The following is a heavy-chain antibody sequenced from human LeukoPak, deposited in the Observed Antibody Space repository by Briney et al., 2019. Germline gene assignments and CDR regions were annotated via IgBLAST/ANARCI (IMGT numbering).Heavy chain of an antibody. Sequence: GGSLRLSCAASGFTFSSYGMHWVRQAPGKGLEWVAVIWYDGSNKYYADSVKGRFTISRDNSKNTLYLQMGSLRAEDMAVYYCARGSPRWLQSNFDYWGRGTLVTVSS. CDR1: GFTFSSYG. V-gene: IGHV3-33*01. CDR2: IWYDGSNK. J-gene: IGHJ4*02. D-gene: IGHD5-24*01. CDR3: ARGSPRWLQSNFDY.